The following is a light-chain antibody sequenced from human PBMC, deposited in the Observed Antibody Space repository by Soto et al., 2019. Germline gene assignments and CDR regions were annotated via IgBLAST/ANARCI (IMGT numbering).Light chain of an antibody. CDR2: AAS. V-gene: IGKV3-15*01. CDR3: QQYNNWPWT. Sequence: EIVLTQSPATLSLSPGERATLSCRASQSVSSNLAWYQQKPGQAPRVLIYAASTRATGIPDRFSGSGSGTEFTLTISSLQSEDFAVYYCQQYNNWPWTFGQGTKVDIK. J-gene: IGKJ1*01. CDR1: QSVSSN.